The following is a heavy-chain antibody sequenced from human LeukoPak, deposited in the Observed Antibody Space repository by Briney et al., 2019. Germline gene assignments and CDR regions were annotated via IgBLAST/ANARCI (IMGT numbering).Heavy chain of an antibody. V-gene: IGHV4-4*07. CDR2: IHSSGSA. D-gene: IGHD2-2*01. CDR3: ARFSLTAAKARDAFDI. Sequence: PSETLSLACSVSGGSIRNYYWNWLRQAAGKELELIGRIHSSGSANYSPSLKSRVTMSIDTSKSQFSLRLSSVTAADTAVYYCARFSLTAAKARDAFDIWGQGTMVTVSS. J-gene: IGHJ3*02. CDR1: GGSIRNYY.